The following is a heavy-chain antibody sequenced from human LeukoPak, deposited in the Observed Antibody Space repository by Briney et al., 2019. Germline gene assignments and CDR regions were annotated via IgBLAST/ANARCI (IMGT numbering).Heavy chain of an antibody. J-gene: IGHJ4*02. V-gene: IGHV4-31*03. Sequence: SETLSLTCTVSGASFSSGDRYWNWIRQSPGKGLEWIGSIHPSGMLYNNPSLESRVTISIDTSKNQFSLNLNSVTAADTAVYFCSRGLDSRKLGYWGQGTLVTVSS. D-gene: IGHD3-22*01. CDR3: SRGLDSRKLGY. CDR2: IHPSGML. CDR1: GASFSSGDRY.